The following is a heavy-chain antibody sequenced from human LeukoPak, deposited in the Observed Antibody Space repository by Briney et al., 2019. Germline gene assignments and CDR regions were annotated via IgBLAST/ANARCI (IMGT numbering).Heavy chain of an antibody. CDR2: ISSSSSYI. J-gene: IGHJ4*02. CDR3: ARDSNIAVAGTGDY. V-gene: IGHV3-21*05. Sequence: GGSLRLSCAASGFTFSSYSMNWVRQAPGKGLEWVSYISSSSSYIYYADSVKGRFTISRDNAKNSLYLQMNSLRAEDTAVYYCARDSNIAVAGTGDYWGQGTLVTVSS. CDR1: GFTFSSYS. D-gene: IGHD6-19*01.